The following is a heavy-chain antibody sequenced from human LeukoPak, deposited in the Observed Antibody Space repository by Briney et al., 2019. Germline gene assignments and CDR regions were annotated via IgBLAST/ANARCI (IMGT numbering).Heavy chain of an antibody. V-gene: IGHV3-30*02. CDR2: IRYDGRNK. CDR1: RFTFSSYG. J-gene: IGHJ4*02. CDR3: ARRLGGELPDSFFDY. D-gene: IGHD1-26*01. Sequence: GGSLRLSCAASRFTFSSYGMHWVRQAPGKGLEWVAFIRYDGRNKYYADSVKGRFTISRDNAKNSLYLQMNSLRAEDTALYYCARRLGGELPDSFFDYWGQGTLVTVSS.